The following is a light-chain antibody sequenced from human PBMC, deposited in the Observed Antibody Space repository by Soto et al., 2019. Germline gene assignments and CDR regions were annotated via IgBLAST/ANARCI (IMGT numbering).Light chain of an antibody. CDR2: EVS. Sequence: QSVLTQPASVSGSPGQSITISCTGTSSDVGGYNYVSWYQQHPGKAPKLMIYEVSNRPSGVSNRFSGSKSGNTASLTISGPQAEDEADYYCSSYTSSSTYVFGTGTKFTVL. J-gene: IGLJ1*01. V-gene: IGLV2-14*01. CDR3: SSYTSSSTYV. CDR1: SSDVGGYNY.